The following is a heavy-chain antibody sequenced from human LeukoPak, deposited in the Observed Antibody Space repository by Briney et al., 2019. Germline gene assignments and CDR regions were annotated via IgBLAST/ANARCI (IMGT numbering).Heavy chain of an antibody. D-gene: IGHD3-10*01. J-gene: IGHJ4*02. CDR3: ARLIGYYTSGTYLNYFGY. CDR1: GFTFSSYS. V-gene: IGHV3-7*01. Sequence: PGGSLRLSCAASGFTFSSYSMNWVRQAPRKGLEWVANIKTDGSEKYYADSVKGRFTISRDNAKNSLYLQMNSLRAEDTAVYYCARLIGYYTSGTYLNYFGYWGQGTLVTVSS. CDR2: IKTDGSEK.